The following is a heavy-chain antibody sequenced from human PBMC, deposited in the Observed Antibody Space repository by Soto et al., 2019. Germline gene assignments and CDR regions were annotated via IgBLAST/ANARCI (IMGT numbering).Heavy chain of an antibody. CDR2: IIPIFGTA. D-gene: IGHD6-13*01. CDR1: GGTFSSYA. Sequence: ASVKVSCKASGGTFSSYAISWVRQAPGQGLEWMGGIIPIFGTANYAQKFQGRVTITADESTSTAYMELSSLRSEDTAVYYCAIKAGAAAGLKYFQHWGQGTLVTVSS. CDR3: AIKAGAAAGLKYFQH. V-gene: IGHV1-69*13. J-gene: IGHJ1*01.